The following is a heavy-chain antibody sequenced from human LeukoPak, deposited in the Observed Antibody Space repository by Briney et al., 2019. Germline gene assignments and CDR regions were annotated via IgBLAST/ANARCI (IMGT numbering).Heavy chain of an antibody. CDR1: GFSVSSNY. Sequence: GSLRLSCAASGFSVSSNYMSWVRQAPGRGLEWVSVIYSGGSTFYADSVKGRFAISTDNSKNTLYLQINSVRAEDAAVYYCARAYSSSWYDFWGQGTLVTVSS. V-gene: IGHV3-66*01. CDR2: IYSGGST. J-gene: IGHJ5*01. D-gene: IGHD6-13*01. CDR3: ARAYSSSWYDF.